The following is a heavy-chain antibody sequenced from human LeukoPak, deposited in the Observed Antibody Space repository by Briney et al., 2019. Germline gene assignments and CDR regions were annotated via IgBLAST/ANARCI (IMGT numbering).Heavy chain of an antibody. J-gene: IGHJ4*02. CDR2: IYYSGNT. Sequence: SGTLSLTCTVSGGSISSSSYYWGWIRQPPGKGLEWIGSIYYSGNTYYNPSLKSRVTISVDTSKNQFSLKLSSVTAADTAVYYCARPRQGDYYFDYWGQGTLVTVSS. CDR1: GGSISSSSYY. CDR3: ARPRQGDYYFDY. D-gene: IGHD2-21*02. V-gene: IGHV4-39*01.